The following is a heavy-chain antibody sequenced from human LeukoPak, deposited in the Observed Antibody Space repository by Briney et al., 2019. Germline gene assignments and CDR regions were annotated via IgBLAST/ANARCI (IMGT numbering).Heavy chain of an antibody. CDR3: AKPDYYDSSGYYLRFFDH. J-gene: IGHJ4*02. CDR1: GFTFSSYG. Sequence: PGRSLRLSCAASGFTFSSYGMHWVRQAPGKGLEWVAVISYDGSNKYYADSVKGRFSISRDNSKSTLYLQMSSLRAEDTAVYYCAKPDYYDSSGYYLRFFDHWGQGTLVTVSS. CDR2: ISYDGSNK. D-gene: IGHD3-22*01. V-gene: IGHV3-30*18.